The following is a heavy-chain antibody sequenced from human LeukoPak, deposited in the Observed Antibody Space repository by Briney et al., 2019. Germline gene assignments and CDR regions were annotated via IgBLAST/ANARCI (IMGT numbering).Heavy chain of an antibody. D-gene: IGHD4-23*01. J-gene: IGHJ5*01. CDR2: IYTDGNT. V-gene: IGHV3-53*01. CDR3: ARVSGRGGWLVS. Sequence: GGSLRLSCVASGFTVSSNYMSWVRQAPGKGLEWVSVIYTDGNTYYADSVKGRFTIARVNSKNTLYLQINSLRVEDTALYYCARVSGRGGWLVSWGQGTLVTVSS. CDR1: GFTVSSNY.